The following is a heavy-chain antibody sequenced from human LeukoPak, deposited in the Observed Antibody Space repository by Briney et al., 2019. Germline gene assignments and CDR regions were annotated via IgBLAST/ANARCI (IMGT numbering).Heavy chain of an antibody. Sequence: ASVKVSCKASRYTFTGYYMHWVRQAPGQGLEWMGRINPNSGGTNYAQKLQGRVTMTTDTSTSTAYMELRSLRSDDTAVYYCAREGSIAGIYYFDYWGQGTLVTVSS. CDR3: AREGSIAGIYYFDY. D-gene: IGHD6-6*01. J-gene: IGHJ4*02. CDR2: INPNSGGT. CDR1: RYTFTGYY. V-gene: IGHV1-2*06.